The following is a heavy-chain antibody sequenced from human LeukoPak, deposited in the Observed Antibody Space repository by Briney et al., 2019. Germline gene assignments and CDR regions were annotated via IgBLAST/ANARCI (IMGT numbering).Heavy chain of an antibody. D-gene: IGHD6-19*01. CDR2: IYYSGST. CDR1: GGSISSYY. Sequence: SETLSLTYTVSGGSISSYYWSWIRQPPGKGLEWIGYIYYSGSTNYNPSLKSRVTISVDTSKNQFSLKLSSVTAADTAVYYCAREHSSGCFDYWGQGTLVTVSS. J-gene: IGHJ4*02. V-gene: IGHV4-59*01. CDR3: AREHSSGCFDY.